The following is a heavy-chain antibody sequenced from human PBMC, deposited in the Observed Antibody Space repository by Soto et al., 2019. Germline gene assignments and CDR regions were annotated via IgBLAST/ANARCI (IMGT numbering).Heavy chain of an antibody. CDR3: AGLPSRYSSSWGYYYYYGMDV. V-gene: IGHV1-2*04. Sequence: ASVKVSCKASGYTFTGYYMHWVRQAPGQGLEWMGWINPNSGGTNYAQKFQGWVTMTRDTSISTAYMELSRLRSDDTAVYYCAGLPSRYSSSWGYYYYYGMDVWGQGTTVTVSS. CDR1: GYTFTGYY. CDR2: INPNSGGT. J-gene: IGHJ6*02. D-gene: IGHD6-13*01.